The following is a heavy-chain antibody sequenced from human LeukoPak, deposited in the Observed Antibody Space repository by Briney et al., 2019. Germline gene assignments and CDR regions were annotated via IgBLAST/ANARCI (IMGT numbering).Heavy chain of an antibody. D-gene: IGHD4-17*01. V-gene: IGHV3-21*01. Sequence: PGGSLRLSCAASGFTFSSYSMNRVRQAPGKGLEWVSSISSSSSYIYYADSVKGRFTISRDNAKNSLYLQMNSLRAEDTAVYYCARGALYGDYLDYWGQGTLVTVSS. CDR1: GFTFSSYS. CDR3: ARGALYGDYLDY. CDR2: ISSSSSYI. J-gene: IGHJ4*02.